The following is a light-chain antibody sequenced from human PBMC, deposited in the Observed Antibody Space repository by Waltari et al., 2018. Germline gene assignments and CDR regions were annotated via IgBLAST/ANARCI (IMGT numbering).Light chain of an antibody. Sequence: QSALTQPRSVSGSPGQSVTISCTGTSSDVGGYNFVSWYQQPPGTAPKLMIFDVSKRPSGVPAVVSGSKSGNTASLTISGLQAEDEADYYCCSYAGTYTFVVFGGGTKLTVL. CDR2: DVS. CDR1: SSDVGGYNF. V-gene: IGLV2-11*01. CDR3: CSYAGTYTFVV. J-gene: IGLJ2*01.